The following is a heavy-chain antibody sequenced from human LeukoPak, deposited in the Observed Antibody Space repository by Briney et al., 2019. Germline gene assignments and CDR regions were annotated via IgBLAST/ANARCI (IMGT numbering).Heavy chain of an antibody. V-gene: IGHV4-31*03. CDR2: IYYSGST. D-gene: IGHD7-27*01. Sequence: SQTLSLTCTVSGGSVSSGGYYWSWIRQHPGKGLEWIGYIYYSGSTYYNPSLKSRVTISVDTSKNQFSLKLSSVTAADTAVYYCASTPGTGDDAFDIWGQGTMVTVSS. J-gene: IGHJ3*02. CDR3: ASTPGTGDDAFDI. CDR1: GGSVSSGGYY.